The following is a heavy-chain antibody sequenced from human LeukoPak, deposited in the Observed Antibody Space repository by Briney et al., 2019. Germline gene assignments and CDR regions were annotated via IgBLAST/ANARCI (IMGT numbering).Heavy chain of an antibody. Sequence: GASVKVSCKASGYTFTGYYMHWVRQAPGQRLEWMGWINTGNGNTKYSQKFQGRVTITRDTSASTAYMELSSLRSEDTAVYYCAREKNALGMDVWGQGTAVTVSS. J-gene: IGHJ6*02. CDR2: INTGNGNT. D-gene: IGHD2-2*01. V-gene: IGHV1-3*04. CDR3: AREKNALGMDV. CDR1: GYTFTGYY.